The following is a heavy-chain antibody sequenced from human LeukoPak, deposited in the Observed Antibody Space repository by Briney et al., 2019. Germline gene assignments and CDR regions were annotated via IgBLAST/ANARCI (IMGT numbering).Heavy chain of an antibody. J-gene: IGHJ4*02. CDR3: ASYSSSWVPYYFDY. D-gene: IGHD6-13*01. V-gene: IGHV3-74*01. CDR2: INDDGLST. CDR1: GFTFSSYW. Sequence: GGSLRLSCAASGFTFSSYWMHRVRQAPGKGLVWVSRINDDGLSTNYADSVKGRFTISRDNAKNTLYLQMNSLRAEDTAVYYCASYSSSWVPYYFDYWGQGTLVTVSS.